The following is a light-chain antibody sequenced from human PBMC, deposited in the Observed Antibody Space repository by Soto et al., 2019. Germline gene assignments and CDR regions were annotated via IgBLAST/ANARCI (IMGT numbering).Light chain of an antibody. CDR1: RSDVGAYNY. V-gene: IGLV2-8*01. CDR3: SSYAGSNMGV. Sequence: QSVLTQPASVSGSPGQSIAISCTGTRSDVGAYNYVSWYQQHPGKAPKLIIYEVSQRPSGVPDRFSASKSGDTASLTVSGLRAEDEADYYCSSYAGSNMGVFGSGTKV. J-gene: IGLJ1*01. CDR2: EVS.